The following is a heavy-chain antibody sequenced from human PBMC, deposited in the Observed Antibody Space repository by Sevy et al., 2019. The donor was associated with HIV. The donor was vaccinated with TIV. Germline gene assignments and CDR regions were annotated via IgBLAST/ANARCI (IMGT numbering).Heavy chain of an antibody. CDR1: GGSISSGSYY. V-gene: IGHV4-61*02. J-gene: IGHJ4*02. CDR2: IYSNGST. D-gene: IGHD3-10*01. CDR3: ATSWRYYASGKPEDLFDY. Sequence: SETLSLTCAVSGGSISSGSYYWTWIRQPAGKGLEWIGRIYSNGSTNYNPSLKSRVTTSADTSTNQFSLKLRSVTAADTAVYYCATSWRYYASGKPEDLFDYWGQGTQVTVSS.